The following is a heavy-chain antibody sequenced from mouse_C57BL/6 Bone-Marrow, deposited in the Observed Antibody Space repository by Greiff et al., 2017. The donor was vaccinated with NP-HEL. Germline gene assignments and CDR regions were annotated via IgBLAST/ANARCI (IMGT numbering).Heavy chain of an antibody. Sequence: EVKLQESGGGLVQPGGSMKLSCAASGFTFSDAWMDWVRQSPEKGLEWVAEIRNKANNHATYYAESVKGRFTISRDDSKSSVYRQMNSLRAEDTGIYYCTRGDGYPYYYAMDYWGQGTSVTVSS. V-gene: IGHV6-6*01. CDR1: GFTFSDAW. J-gene: IGHJ4*01. CDR2: IRNKANNHAT. D-gene: IGHD2-3*01. CDR3: TRGDGYPYYYAMDY.